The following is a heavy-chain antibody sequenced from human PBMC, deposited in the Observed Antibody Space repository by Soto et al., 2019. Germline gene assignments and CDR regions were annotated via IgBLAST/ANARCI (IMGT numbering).Heavy chain of an antibody. CDR2: IWYDGNDK. CDR3: ARDRHSSSSGYFEY. V-gene: IGHV3-33*01. D-gene: IGHD6-6*01. J-gene: IGHJ4*02. Sequence: QVQLVESGGGVVLPGRSLRLSCAASGFTFSSYGMHWVRQAPGKGLEWVAVIWYDGNDKYYADFVKGRFTISRDNAKNTVSLQMNSLRAEDTAVYYCARDRHSSSSGYFEYWGQGTLVTVSS. CDR1: GFTFSSYG.